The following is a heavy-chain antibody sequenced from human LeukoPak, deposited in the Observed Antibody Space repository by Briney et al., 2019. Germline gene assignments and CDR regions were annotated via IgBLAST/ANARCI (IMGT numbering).Heavy chain of an antibody. CDR2: MNPNSGNT. D-gene: IGHD2-15*01. CDR1: GYTFTSYD. J-gene: IGHJ5*02. CDR3: ARKGLLGSDKPWFDP. Sequence: ASVKVSCKASGYTFTSYDINWVRQASGQGLEWMGWMNPNSGNTASAQKFQGRVTMTTNTSISTAYMELTGLRSEDTAMYFCARKGLLGSDKPWFDPWGQGTLVTVSS. V-gene: IGHV1-8*01.